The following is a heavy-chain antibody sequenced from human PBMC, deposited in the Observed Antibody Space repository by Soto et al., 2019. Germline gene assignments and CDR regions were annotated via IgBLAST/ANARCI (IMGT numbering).Heavy chain of an antibody. CDR2: IRSSGGST. D-gene: IGHD3-22*01. V-gene: IGHV3-23*01. J-gene: IGHJ3*01. CDR1: GFTFRRYA. CDR3: AKVLYDSTGYLFDALDV. Sequence: GGSLRLSCAASGFTFRRYAMTWVRQAPGKGLEWVSTIRSSGGSTYYADSVKGRVTISRDNSKNMLFMQMNSLRAEDTAVYYCAKVLYDSTGYLFDALDVWGQGTMVTVSS.